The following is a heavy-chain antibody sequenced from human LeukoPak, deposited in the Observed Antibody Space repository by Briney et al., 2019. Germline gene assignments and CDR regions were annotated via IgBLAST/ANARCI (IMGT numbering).Heavy chain of an antibody. CDR1: GGSFSNYY. J-gene: IGHJ4*02. CDR2: INYRGGT. D-gene: IGHD1-26*01. CDR3: ASGGATLQAEY. V-gene: IGHV4-59*08. Sequence: PSETLSLTCTVSGGSFSNYYWSWIRQPPGKGLEWIAYINYRGGTNYNPSLKSRITISIDTSKNQFSLSLNSLTAADTAVYFCASGGATLQAEYWGQGTLVTVSS.